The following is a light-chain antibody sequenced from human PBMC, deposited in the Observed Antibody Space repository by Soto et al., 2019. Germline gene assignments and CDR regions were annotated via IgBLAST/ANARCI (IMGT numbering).Light chain of an antibody. CDR3: QHRSRFPRT. CDR1: QDISSY. Sequence: DIQLTQSPSFLSASVGDRVTITCRASQDISSYLAWYQQRQGKVPRCLTHSASTLQRGVPSRFSASVSGTTFSLTISREQPEDVATFFCQHRSRFPRTFGQGPKVEV. CDR2: SAS. V-gene: IGKV1-9*01. J-gene: IGKJ1*01.